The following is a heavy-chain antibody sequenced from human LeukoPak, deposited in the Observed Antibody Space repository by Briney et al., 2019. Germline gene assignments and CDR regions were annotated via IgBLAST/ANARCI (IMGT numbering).Heavy chain of an antibody. J-gene: IGHJ4*02. CDR1: GFTFSSYA. Sequence: GGSLRLSCAASGFTFSSYAMSWVRQAPGEGLEWVSGISAGGDTTYTADSVRGRFTISRDNSNNTLYLQMNTLTAEDTAVYYCAAISYSGTWPVGYWGQGTLVTVTA. CDR2: ISAGGDTT. V-gene: IGHV3-23*01. CDR3: AAISYSGTWPVGY. D-gene: IGHD6-25*01.